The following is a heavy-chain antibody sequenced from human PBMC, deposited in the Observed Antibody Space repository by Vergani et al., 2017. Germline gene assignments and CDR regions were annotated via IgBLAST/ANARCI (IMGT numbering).Heavy chain of an antibody. CDR1: GFTFSSYA. J-gene: IGHJ4*02. CDR2: ISGSGGNT. D-gene: IGHD1-7*01. CDR3: ARVLGYVTAELRY. Sequence: EVQLLESGGGLVQPGGSLRLSCAASGFTFSSYAMSWVRQVPGKGLEWVSGISGSGGNTYYANSVKGRFTISRDNSKNTLYLQMNSLRAEDTAVYYCARVLGYVTAELRYWGQGTLVTVSS. V-gene: IGHV3-23*01.